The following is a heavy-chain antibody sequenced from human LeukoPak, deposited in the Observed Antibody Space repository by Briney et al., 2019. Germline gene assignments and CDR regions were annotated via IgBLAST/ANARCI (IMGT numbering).Heavy chain of an antibody. CDR3: ARLGYCSGGSCYVDY. D-gene: IGHD2-15*01. Sequence: GGSLRLSCAASGFTFSNYSMHWVRQAPGKGLEYVSTISSNGGTTYYANSVKGRFTIFRDNSKNTLYLQMGSLRDEDMAVYYCARLGYCSGGSCYVDYWGQGALVTVSS. J-gene: IGHJ4*02. CDR2: ISSNGGTT. V-gene: IGHV3-64*01. CDR1: GFTFSNYS.